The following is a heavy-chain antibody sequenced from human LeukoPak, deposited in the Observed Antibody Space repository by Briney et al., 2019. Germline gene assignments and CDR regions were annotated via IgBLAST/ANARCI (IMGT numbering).Heavy chain of an antibody. V-gene: IGHV3-48*04. CDR1: GFTFCGSS. CDR2: ISSISSII. J-gene: IGHJ4*02. D-gene: IGHD2-2*01. Sequence: GGSLRLSCAAPGFTFCGSSMNCVRQAPGKGLEWVSYISSISSIIYYADFVKGRFTISRDNAKNSLYLQMNSLRAEDTAVYYCARDQGVVVPAAKGIDYWGQGTLVTVSS. CDR3: ARDQGVVVPAAKGIDY.